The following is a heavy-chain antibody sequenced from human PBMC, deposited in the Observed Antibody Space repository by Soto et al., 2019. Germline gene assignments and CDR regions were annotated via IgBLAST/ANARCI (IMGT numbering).Heavy chain of an antibody. CDR1: GGSFSGYY. CDR2: INHSGST. J-gene: IGHJ3*02. CDR3: ARLRRIVYDYIWGSYPQADAFDI. V-gene: IGHV4-34*01. Sequence: SETLSLTCAVYGGSFSGYYWSWIRQPPGKGLEWIGEINHSGSTNYNPSLKSRVTISVDTSKNQFSLKLSSVTAADTAVYYCARLRRIVYDYIWGSYPQADAFDIWGQGTMVTVSS. D-gene: IGHD3-16*02.